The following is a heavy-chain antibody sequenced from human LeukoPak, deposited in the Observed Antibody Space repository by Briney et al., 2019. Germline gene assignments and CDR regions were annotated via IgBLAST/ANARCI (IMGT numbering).Heavy chain of an antibody. D-gene: IGHD6-25*01. Sequence: SETLSLTCTVSGGSISSYYRSWIRRPPGKGLEWIGYIYYSGSTNYNPSLKSRVTISVDTSKNQFSLKLSSVTAADTAVYYCARVSAKASEAFDYWGQGTLVTVSS. J-gene: IGHJ4*02. CDR3: ARVSAKASEAFDY. CDR2: IYYSGST. CDR1: GGSISSYY. V-gene: IGHV4-59*01.